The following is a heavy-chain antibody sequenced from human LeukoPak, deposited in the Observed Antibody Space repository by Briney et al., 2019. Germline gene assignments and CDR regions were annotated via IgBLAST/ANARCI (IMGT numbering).Heavy chain of an antibody. J-gene: IGHJ4*02. D-gene: IGHD6-19*01. V-gene: IGHV3-21*01. CDR3: ARGDSSGWSFDY. Sequence: GGSLRLSCGASGFTFRNFWMNWVRQAPGKGLEWVSSISSSSSYIYYADSVKGRFTISRDNAKNSLYLQMNSLRAEDTAVYYCARGDSSGWSFDYWGQGTLVTVSS. CDR1: GFTFRNFW. CDR2: ISSSSSYI.